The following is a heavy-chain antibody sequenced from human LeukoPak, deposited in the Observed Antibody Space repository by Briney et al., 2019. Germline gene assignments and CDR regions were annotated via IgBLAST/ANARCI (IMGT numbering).Heavy chain of an antibody. CDR1: GFTFSSYS. J-gene: IGHJ4*02. CDR2: IGSSSSYI. Sequence: PGGSLRLSCAASGFTFSSYSMNWVRQAPGKGLEWVSSIGSSSSYIYYADSVKGRFTISRDNAKNSLHLQMNSLRAEDTAVYYYAASTKHTAMVDYWGQGTLVTVSS. V-gene: IGHV3-21*01. CDR3: AASTKHTAMVDY. D-gene: IGHD5-18*01.